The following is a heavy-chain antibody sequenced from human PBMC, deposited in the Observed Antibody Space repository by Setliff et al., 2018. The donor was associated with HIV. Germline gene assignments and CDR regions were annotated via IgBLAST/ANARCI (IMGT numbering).Heavy chain of an antibody. J-gene: IGHJ5*02. CDR1: GGSISGHY. V-gene: IGHV4-4*07. Sequence: SETLSLTCTVSGGSISGHYWNWIRQPAGGGLEWIGRIYISGSTNYNPSLKSRLTISIDTSMNQFSLRLNALTAADTAVYYCARLGGNWGYWFDPWSQGTLVTVSS. D-gene: IGHD7-27*01. CDR3: ARLGGNWGYWFDP. CDR2: IYISGST.